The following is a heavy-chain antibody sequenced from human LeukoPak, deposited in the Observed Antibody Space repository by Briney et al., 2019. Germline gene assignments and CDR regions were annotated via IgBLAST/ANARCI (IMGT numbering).Heavy chain of an antibody. CDR2: ISSSGSTI. CDR3: ARGRWLPRDAFDI. CDR1: GFTFSSYE. J-gene: IGHJ3*02. V-gene: IGHV3-48*03. D-gene: IGHD5-24*01. Sequence: GGSLRLSCAASGFTFSSYEMNWVRQAPGKGLEWVSYISSSGSTIYYADSVKGRFTTSRDNAKNSLYLQMNSLRAEDTAVYYCARGRWLPRDAFDIWGQGTMVTVSS.